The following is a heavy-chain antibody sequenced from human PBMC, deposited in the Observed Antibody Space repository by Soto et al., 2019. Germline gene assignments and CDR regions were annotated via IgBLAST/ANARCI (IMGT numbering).Heavy chain of an antibody. D-gene: IGHD3-16*01. J-gene: IGHJ6*03. Sequence: QVQLVQSGAEVKKPGASVKVSCKASGYTFTSYDINWVRQATGQGLEWMGWMNPNSGNTGYAQKFQGRVTMTRNTSISTAYMELSSLRSEDTAVYYCARGAYPPAIWRFYYYYYMDVWGKGTTVTVSS. CDR1: GYTFTSYD. CDR2: MNPNSGNT. CDR3: ARGAYPPAIWRFYYYYYMDV. V-gene: IGHV1-8*01.